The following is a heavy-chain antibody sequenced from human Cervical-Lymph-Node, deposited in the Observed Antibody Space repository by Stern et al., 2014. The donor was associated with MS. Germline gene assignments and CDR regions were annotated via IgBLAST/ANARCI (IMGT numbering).Heavy chain of an antibody. CDR1: GSTFSKFP. Sequence: QVQLGQSGAEVTKPGSSGKVSCKASGSTFSKFPSSWVRQAPGQGLEWMGGIFPVFGSPTYAQEFRGRVTITADVSTSTVYMELSSLRSDDTAVYYCALSSETSDRWYSLGYDLWGQGTLVTVSS. D-gene: IGHD6-13*01. J-gene: IGHJ5*02. V-gene: IGHV1-69*01. CDR2: IFPVFGSP. CDR3: ALSSETSDRWYSLGYDL.